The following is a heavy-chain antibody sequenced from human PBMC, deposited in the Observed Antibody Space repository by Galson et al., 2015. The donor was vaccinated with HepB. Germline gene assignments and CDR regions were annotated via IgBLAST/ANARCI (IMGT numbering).Heavy chain of an antibody. CDR3: ARTGSALVSPFEY. D-gene: IGHD5-18*01. CDR2: MSYDGTNK. CDR1: GFTFNTYS. J-gene: IGHJ4*02. V-gene: IGHV3-30-3*01. Sequence: SLRLSCAASGFTFNTYSVHWVRQAPGKGLEWVAVMSYDGTNKYYTNSVKGRFTISRDNSKNTLYLQMNSLRSEDTAVYYCARTGSALVSPFEYWGRGTLVTVSS.